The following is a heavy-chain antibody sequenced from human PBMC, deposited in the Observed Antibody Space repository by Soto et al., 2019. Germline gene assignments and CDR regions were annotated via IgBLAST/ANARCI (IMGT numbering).Heavy chain of an antibody. Sequence: LSLTYTFSDGSLSSGDYYLSWLRQPPGKGLEWIGYIYYSGSTYYNPSLKSRVTISVDTSKNQFSLKLSSVTAADTAVYYCARGGSSGYYYFDYWVQGTLVTVSS. D-gene: IGHD3-22*01. CDR3: ARGGSSGYYYFDY. CDR1: DGSLSSGDYY. CDR2: IYYSGST. V-gene: IGHV4-30-4*01. J-gene: IGHJ4*02.